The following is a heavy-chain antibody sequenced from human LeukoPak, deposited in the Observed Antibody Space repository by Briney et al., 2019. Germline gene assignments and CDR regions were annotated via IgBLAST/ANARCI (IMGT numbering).Heavy chain of an antibody. D-gene: IGHD3-22*01. V-gene: IGHV4-34*01. CDR3: ARATSRLYYYDSNQSRVFYYMDV. CDR1: GGSFSGYY. CDR2: INHSGST. Sequence: PSETLSLTCAVYGGSFSGYYWSWIRQPPGKGLEWIGEINHSGSTNNNPSLKSRVTISVDTSKNQFSLKLSSVTAADTAVFYCARATSRLYYYDSNQSRVFYYMDVWGKGTTVTVSS. J-gene: IGHJ6*03.